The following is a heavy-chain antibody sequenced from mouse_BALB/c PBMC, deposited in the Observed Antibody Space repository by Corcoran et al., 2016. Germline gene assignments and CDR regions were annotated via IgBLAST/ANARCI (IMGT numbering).Heavy chain of an antibody. D-gene: IGHD1-1*01. CDR1: GYSFTGYY. Sequence: LVKTGASVKISCKASGYSFTGYYMHWVKQSHGKSLEWIGYISCYNGATSYNQKFKGKATFTVDTSSSTAYMQFNSLTSEDSAVYYCARGGTTVPHAMDDWGQGISVTVSS. CDR2: ISCYNGAT. V-gene: IGHV1S34*01. CDR3: ARGGTTVPHAMDD. J-gene: IGHJ4*01.